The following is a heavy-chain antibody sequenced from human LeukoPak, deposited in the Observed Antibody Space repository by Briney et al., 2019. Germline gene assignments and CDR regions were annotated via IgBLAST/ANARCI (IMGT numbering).Heavy chain of an antibody. Sequence: GGSLRLSCAASGFTFSSYAMSWVRQAPGKGLVWVSRINRDGSSTTYADSVKGRFTISRENAKNSLYLQMNSLRAGDTAVYYCARASSWYDTPYFDYWGQGTLVTVSS. J-gene: IGHJ4*02. CDR3: ARASSWYDTPYFDY. CDR2: INRDGSST. V-gene: IGHV3-74*01. D-gene: IGHD6-13*01. CDR1: GFTFSSYA.